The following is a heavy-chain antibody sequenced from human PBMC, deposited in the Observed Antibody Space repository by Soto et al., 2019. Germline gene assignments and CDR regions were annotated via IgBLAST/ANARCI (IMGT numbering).Heavy chain of an antibody. CDR1: GGSINSGGYY. V-gene: IGHV4-31*03. J-gene: IGHJ4*02. D-gene: IGHD4-17*01. CDR3: ARAAGVYGAPLDY. Sequence: SETLSLTCTVSGGSINSGGYYWSWIRQHPGKGLEWIGYIYYSGSTYYNPSLKSRVTISLDTSKTQFSLKLTSVTAADTAVYYCARAAGVYGAPLDYWGQGTLVTVSS. CDR2: IYYSGST.